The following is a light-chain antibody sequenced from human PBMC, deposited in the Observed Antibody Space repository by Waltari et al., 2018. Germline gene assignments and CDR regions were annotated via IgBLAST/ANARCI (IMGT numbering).Light chain of an antibody. J-gene: IGLJ2*01. CDR2: AVS. Sequence: QSALTQPASVSGSPGQSISISCTGTSIDIGHYDYVSWYQQQPGKAPKMMIYAVSHRPYGVSTRFSGSKSGNTASLIISGLQSEDEGDYYCSSYSGTNTRVIFGGGTKLTVL. V-gene: IGLV2-14*03. CDR3: SSYSGTNTRVI. CDR1: SIDIGHYDY.